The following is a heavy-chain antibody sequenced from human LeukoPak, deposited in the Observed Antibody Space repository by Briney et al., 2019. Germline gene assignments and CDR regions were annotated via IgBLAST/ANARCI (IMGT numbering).Heavy chain of an antibody. D-gene: IGHD2-15*01. J-gene: IGHJ5*02. CDR2: IYHSGST. V-gene: IGHV4-30-2*01. Sequence: SQTLSLTCTVSGGSISSGDYYWSWIRQPPGKGLEWIGYIYHSGSTYYNPSLKSRVTISVDRSKNQFSLKLSSVTAADTAVYYCARGYCSGGSCYASGFDPWGQGTLVTVSS. CDR3: ARGYCSGGSCYASGFDP. CDR1: GGSISSGDYY.